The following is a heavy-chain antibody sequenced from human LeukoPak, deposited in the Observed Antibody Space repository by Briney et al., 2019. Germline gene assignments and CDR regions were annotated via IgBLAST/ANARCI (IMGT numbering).Heavy chain of an antibody. CDR3: ARERGLGLADS. CDR2: ITPVSDLA. Sequence: SVKVSCKASGVIFSSYTFSWVRQAPGQGLEWMGKITPVSDLAHYAQKLQGRVTFTADTHTGTTYMELRSLRSEDTAVYYCARERGLGLADSWGQGTLVSVSS. CDR1: GVIFSSYT. V-gene: IGHV1-69*04. J-gene: IGHJ4*02. D-gene: IGHD3-16*01.